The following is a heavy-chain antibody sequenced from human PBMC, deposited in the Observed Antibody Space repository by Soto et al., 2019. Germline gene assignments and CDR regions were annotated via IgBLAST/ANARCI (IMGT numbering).Heavy chain of an antibody. Sequence: SETLSLTCAVSSGSIDNGCWWSWVRQSPGKGLEWIGETSHDGVTNYNPSLEGRVTISIDKSKNQFYLDLNSVTAADTAMYYCARNGDFTILRCIVGCFDPWCPGTLLTVFS. CDR1: SGSIDNGCW. J-gene: IGHJ5*02. D-gene: IGHD3-10*01. V-gene: IGHV4-4*02. CDR2: TSHDGVT. CDR3: ARNGDFTILRCIVGCFDP.